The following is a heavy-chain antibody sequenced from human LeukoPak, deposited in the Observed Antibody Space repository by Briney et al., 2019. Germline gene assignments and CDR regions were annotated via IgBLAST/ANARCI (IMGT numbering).Heavy chain of an antibody. J-gene: IGHJ4*02. CDR1: GYSFTSYW. Sequence: GESLKISCKGSGYSFTSYWIGWVRQMPGKGLELMGIIYPGDSDTRYSPSFQGQVTISADKSISTAYLQWSSLKASDTAMYYCARLVYYDLWSGYYGDYWGQGTLVTVSS. CDR2: IYPGDSDT. V-gene: IGHV5-51*01. D-gene: IGHD3-3*01. CDR3: ARLVYYDLWSGYYGDY.